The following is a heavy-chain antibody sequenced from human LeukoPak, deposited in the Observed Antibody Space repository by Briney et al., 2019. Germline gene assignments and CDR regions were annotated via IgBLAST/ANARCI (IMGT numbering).Heavy chain of an antibody. V-gene: IGHV3-48*04. J-gene: IGHJ6*03. CDR3: ARDRGRYYMDV. CDR2: ISSSSSTI. Sequence: GGSLRLSCAASGFTFSSYSMNWVRQAPGKGLEWVSYISSSSSTIYYADSVKGRFTISRDNAKNSLYLQMNSLRAGDTAVYYCARDRGRYYMDVWGKGTTVTISS. CDR1: GFTFSSYS. D-gene: IGHD6-25*01.